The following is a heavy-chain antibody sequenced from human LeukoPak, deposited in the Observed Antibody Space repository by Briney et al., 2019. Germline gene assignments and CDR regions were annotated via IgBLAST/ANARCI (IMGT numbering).Heavy chain of an antibody. CDR3: ARDPSIVLMVYATNGSSKYFDY. J-gene: IGHJ4*02. Sequence: SETLSLTCTVSGGSISSGGYYWSWIRQHPGKGLEWIGYIYYSGSTYYNPSLKSRVTISVDTSKNQFSLKLSSVTAADTAVYYCARDPSIVLMVYATNGSSKYFDYWGQGTLVTVSS. CDR2: IYYSGST. CDR1: GGSISSGGYY. V-gene: IGHV4-31*03. D-gene: IGHD2-8*01.